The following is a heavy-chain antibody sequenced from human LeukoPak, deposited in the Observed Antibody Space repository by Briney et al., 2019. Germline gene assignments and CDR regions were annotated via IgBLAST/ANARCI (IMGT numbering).Heavy chain of an antibody. V-gene: IGHV1-2*02. CDR2: INPNSGGT. Sequence: GAPVKVSCKASGYTFTGYYMHWVRQAPGQGLEWMGWINPNSGGTNYAQKFQGRVTMTRDTSISTAYMELSRLRSDDTAVYYCARGVITLGGTMRGGYYFDYWGQGTLVTVSS. J-gene: IGHJ4*02. D-gene: IGHD3-16*01. CDR1: GYTFTGYY. CDR3: ARGVITLGGTMRGGYYFDY.